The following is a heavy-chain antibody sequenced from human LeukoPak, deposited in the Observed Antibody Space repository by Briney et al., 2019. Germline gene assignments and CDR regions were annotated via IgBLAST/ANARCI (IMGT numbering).Heavy chain of an antibody. Sequence: SETLSLTCTVSGGSISSGGYYWSWIRQHPGKGLEWIGYIYYSGSTHYNPSLKSRVTISVDTSKNQFSLKLSSVTAADTAVYYWESPPHYDFLPGYNDYGGQEPLAPVS. CDR2: IYYSGST. J-gene: IGHJ4*02. CDR3: ESPPHYDFLPGYNDY. V-gene: IGHV4-31*03. D-gene: IGHD3-3*01. CDR1: GGSISSGGYY.